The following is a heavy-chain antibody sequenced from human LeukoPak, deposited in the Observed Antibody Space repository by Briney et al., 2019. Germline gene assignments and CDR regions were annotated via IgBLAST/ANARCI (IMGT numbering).Heavy chain of an antibody. V-gene: IGHV4-34*01. CDR3: ARVRVAARPFNWFDP. J-gene: IGHJ5*02. CDR2: INHSGRT. Sequence: SETLSLTCAVYDGSISGYYWSWIRQPPGKGLEWIGEINHSGRTNYNPSLKSRVTISVDASKNQFSLKLSSVTAADTAVYYCARVRVAARPFNWFDPWGQGTLVTVSS. D-gene: IGHD6-6*01. CDR1: DGSISGYY.